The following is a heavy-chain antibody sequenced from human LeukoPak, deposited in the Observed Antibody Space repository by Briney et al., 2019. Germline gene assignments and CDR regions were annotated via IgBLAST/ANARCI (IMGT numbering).Heavy chain of an antibody. Sequence: PSETLSLTCTVSGGSISSYYWSWIRQPPGKGLEWIGYIYYSGSTNYNPSLKSRVTISVDTSKNQFSLKLSSVTAADTAVYYCARVGGGYSYGFNYYYYGVDVWGQGTTVTVSS. CDR2: IYYSGST. CDR3: ARVGGGYSYGFNYYYYGVDV. V-gene: IGHV4-59*01. CDR1: GGSISSYY. D-gene: IGHD5-18*01. J-gene: IGHJ6*02.